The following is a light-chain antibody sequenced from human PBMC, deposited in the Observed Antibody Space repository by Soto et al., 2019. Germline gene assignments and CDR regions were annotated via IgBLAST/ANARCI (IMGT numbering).Light chain of an antibody. J-gene: IGKJ5*01. CDR2: GAS. Sequence: EIVIAQFPTTLSGSPGDRAPPPCRPSQSVRSNLAWYQQKPGQAPRLIIYGASTRATAIPARFSGSGSGTDFTLTISSLQSEDFAVYYCQQYNNWPPITLGQGTRLEIK. V-gene: IGKV3-15*01. CDR1: QSVRSN. CDR3: QQYNNWPPIT.